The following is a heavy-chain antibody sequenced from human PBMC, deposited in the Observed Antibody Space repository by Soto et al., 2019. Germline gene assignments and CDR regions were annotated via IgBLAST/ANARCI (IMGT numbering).Heavy chain of an antibody. CDR1: GFTFSSYS. CDR3: AREIVWGAVALDY. CDR2: ISSSSSYI. J-gene: IGHJ4*02. Sequence: PGGSLRLSCAASGFTFSSYSMNWVRQAPGKGLEWVSSISSSSSYIYYADSVKGRFTISRDNAKNSLYLQMNSLRAEDTAVYDCAREIVWGAVALDYWGPGTRVTVSS. D-gene: IGHD6-19*01. V-gene: IGHV3-21*01.